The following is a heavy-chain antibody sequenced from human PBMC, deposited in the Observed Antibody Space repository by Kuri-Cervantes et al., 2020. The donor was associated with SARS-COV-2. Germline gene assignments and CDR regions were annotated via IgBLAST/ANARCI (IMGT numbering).Heavy chain of an antibody. CDR1: GYTFTTYG. D-gene: IGHD4-23*01. Sequence: ASVKVSCKTSGYTFTTYGISWVRQAPGRGLEWVGWISTYNGNTNYAQIFQDRVTMTTDTSTTTAYMELRSLRSFDTAVYYCARSHTLYGGNSSPWDYWAQGTLVTVSS. CDR2: ISTYNGNT. J-gene: IGHJ4*02. CDR3: ARSHTLYGGNSSPWDY. V-gene: IGHV1-18*01.